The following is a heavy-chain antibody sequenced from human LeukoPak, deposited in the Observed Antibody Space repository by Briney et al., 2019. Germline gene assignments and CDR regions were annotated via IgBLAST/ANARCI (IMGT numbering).Heavy chain of an antibody. CDR1: GYTFTSYG. D-gene: IGHD3-10*01. CDR2: ISAYNGNT. V-gene: IGHV1-18*01. CDR3: ARDRGTMVRGVMFVY. Sequence: ASVKVSCKASGYTFTSYGISWVRQAPGQGLEWMGWISAYNGNTNYAQKLQGRVTMTTDTSTSTAYMELRSLRSDDTAVYYCARDRGTMVRGVMFVYWGQGTLVTVSS. J-gene: IGHJ4*02.